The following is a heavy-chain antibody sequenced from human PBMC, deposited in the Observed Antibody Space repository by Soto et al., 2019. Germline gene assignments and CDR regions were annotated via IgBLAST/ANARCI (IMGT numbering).Heavy chain of an antibody. J-gene: IGHJ6*02. V-gene: IGHV3-30-3*01. Sequence: QVQLVESGGGVVQPGRSLRLSCAASGFTFSSYAMYWVRQAPGKGLEWVAVISYDGNNKYYADSVKGRFTISRDNSKNTVYLQRNTLRAEDTAVYYWARAGCDGGSCYTLVGLRYGMDGWGQGTTVTVSS. D-gene: IGHD2-15*01. CDR2: ISYDGNNK. CDR3: ARAGCDGGSCYTLVGLRYGMDG. CDR1: GFTFSSYA.